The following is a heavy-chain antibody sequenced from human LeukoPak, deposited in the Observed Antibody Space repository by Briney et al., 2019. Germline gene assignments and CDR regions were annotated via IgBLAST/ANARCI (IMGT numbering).Heavy chain of an antibody. CDR3: ARDLIETTVTSYWYFDL. V-gene: IGHV4-4*07. J-gene: IGHJ2*01. D-gene: IGHD4-17*01. Sequence: SETLSLTCTVSGSSISSYYWSWIRQPAGKGLEWLGRIYTSGSTNYNPSLKSRVTMSVDTSKNQFSLKLSSVTAADTAVYYCARDLIETTVTSYWYFDLWGRGTLVTVSS. CDR1: GSSISSYY. CDR2: IYTSGST.